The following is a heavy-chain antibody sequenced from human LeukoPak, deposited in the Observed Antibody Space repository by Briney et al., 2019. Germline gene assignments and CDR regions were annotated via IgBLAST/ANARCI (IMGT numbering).Heavy chain of an antibody. Sequence: ASVKVSCKASGYTFTGYYIHWVRQAPGQGLEWMGWINPNSGGTKYAQKFQGRVTMTRDTSISTAYMELSRFISDDTAVYYCARAQTYCSGVTCYSDSWGQGTLVTVSS. CDR2: INPNSGGT. V-gene: IGHV1-2*02. CDR3: ARAQTYCSGVTCYSDS. D-gene: IGHD2-15*01. J-gene: IGHJ4*02. CDR1: GYTFTGYY.